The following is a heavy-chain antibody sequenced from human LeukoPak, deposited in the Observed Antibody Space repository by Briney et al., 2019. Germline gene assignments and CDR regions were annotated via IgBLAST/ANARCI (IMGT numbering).Heavy chain of an antibody. J-gene: IGHJ4*02. CDR2: ISYDGSNK. D-gene: IGHD6-13*01. Sequence: PGRSLRLSCAASGFTFSSYGMHWVRQAPGKGLEWVAVISYDGSNKYYADSVKGRFTISRDNSKNTLYLQMNSLRAEDTAVYYCAKDTRVYSNLLRTSYFDYWGQGTLVTVSS. CDR3: AKDTRVYSNLLRTSYFDY. CDR1: GFTFSSYG. V-gene: IGHV3-30*18.